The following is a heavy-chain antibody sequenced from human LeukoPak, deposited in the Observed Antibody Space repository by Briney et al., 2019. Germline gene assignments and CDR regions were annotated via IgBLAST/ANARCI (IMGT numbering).Heavy chain of an antibody. Sequence: GGSLRLSCSASGFTFSSYAMHWVRQAPGKGLEYVSAISSNGGSTYYADSVKGRFTISRDNAKNSLYLQMNSLRAEDTAVYYCARDQNHALDYWGQGTLVTVSS. CDR1: GFTFSSYA. J-gene: IGHJ4*02. V-gene: IGHV3-64*04. CDR2: ISSNGGST. CDR3: ARDQNHALDY.